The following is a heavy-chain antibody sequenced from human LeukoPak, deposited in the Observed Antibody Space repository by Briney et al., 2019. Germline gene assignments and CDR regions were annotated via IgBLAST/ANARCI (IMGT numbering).Heavy chain of an antibody. J-gene: IGHJ4*02. D-gene: IGHD3-10*01. V-gene: IGHV4-39*07. Sequence: SETLSLTCTVSGGSISSSRYYWGWIRQPPGKGLEWIGSIYYSGSTYYNPSLKSRVTISVDTSKNQFSLKLSSVTAADTAVYYCARDTLWFGELYYFDYWGQGTLVTVSS. CDR2: IYYSGST. CDR3: ARDTLWFGELYYFDY. CDR1: GGSISSSRYY.